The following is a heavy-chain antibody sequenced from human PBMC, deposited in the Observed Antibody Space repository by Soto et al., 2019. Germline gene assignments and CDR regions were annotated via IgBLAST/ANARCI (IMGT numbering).Heavy chain of an antibody. CDR1: GYTFTSND. V-gene: IGHV1-8*01. Sequence: QVQLVQSGAEVKKPGASVKVSCKGSGYTFTSNDINWVRQATGQGFEGMGWMSPKSGDTGYSQKFQGRVTMTRDTCRSTAYMELSSLRSEDTAVYYCAGGPPSWGLDFWGQGTLVTVSS. CDR2: MSPKSGDT. D-gene: IGHD7-27*01. J-gene: IGHJ4*02. CDR3: AGGPPSWGLDF.